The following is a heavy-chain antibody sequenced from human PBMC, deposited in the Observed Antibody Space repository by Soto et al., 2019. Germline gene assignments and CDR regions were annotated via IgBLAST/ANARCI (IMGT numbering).Heavy chain of an antibody. Sequence: SLRLSCAGSGVLFSTVAMTWVRQAPRKGLEWVSALNEDGTSTMYADSVKGRFTISRDTSKNTLYLQMNSLRADDTAVYYCAKYRTYYDRSGSDRIFDYWAQGTLVTVSS. D-gene: IGHD3-22*01. CDR1: GVLFSTVA. V-gene: IGHV3-23*01. J-gene: IGHJ4*02. CDR3: AKYRTYYDRSGSDRIFDY. CDR2: LNEDGTST.